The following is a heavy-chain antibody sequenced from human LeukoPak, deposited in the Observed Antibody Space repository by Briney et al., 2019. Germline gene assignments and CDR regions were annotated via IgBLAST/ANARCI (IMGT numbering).Heavy chain of an antibody. J-gene: IGHJ5*02. CDR1: GWSFSGYY. D-gene: IGHD5-24*01. V-gene: IGHV4-34*01. Sequence: SETVSLTCAVYGWSFSGYYWSWIRQPPGKGLEWIGEIHHSGSTNYNPSLKSRVTISVDTSKNQFSLKLSSVTAADTAVYYCARGDGYNSRRFDPWGQGTLVTVSS. CDR3: ARGDGYNSRRFDP. CDR2: IHHSGST.